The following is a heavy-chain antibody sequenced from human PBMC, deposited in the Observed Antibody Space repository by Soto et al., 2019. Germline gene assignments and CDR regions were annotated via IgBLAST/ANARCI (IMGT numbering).Heavy chain of an antibody. V-gene: IGHV3-7*01. CDR1: GFTFSSYW. D-gene: IGHD3-10*01. Sequence: PGGSLRLSCAASGFTFSSYWMSWVRQAPGKGLEWVANIKQDGSEKYYVDSVKGRFTISRDNFQNSLFLQMNNLRADDTAVYYCVRGADDEDGADAPWFFCENWGQGTTVTVSS. J-gene: IGHJ6*01. CDR3: VRGADDEDGADAPWFFCEN. CDR2: IKQDGSEK.